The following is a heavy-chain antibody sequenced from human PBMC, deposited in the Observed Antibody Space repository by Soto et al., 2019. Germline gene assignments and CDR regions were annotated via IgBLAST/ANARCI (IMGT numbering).Heavy chain of an antibody. CDR3: ARDATYYDILSNYYYYMDV. CDR2: IYYSGST. J-gene: IGHJ6*03. CDR1: GGSISSYY. D-gene: IGHD3-9*01. V-gene: IGHV4-59*01. Sequence: SETLSLTCTVSGGSISSYYWSWIRQPPGKGLEWIGYIYYSGSTNHDPSLKSRVTISVDTSKNQFSLKLSSVTAADTAVYYFARDATYYDILSNYYYYMDVWGKGTTVTVSS.